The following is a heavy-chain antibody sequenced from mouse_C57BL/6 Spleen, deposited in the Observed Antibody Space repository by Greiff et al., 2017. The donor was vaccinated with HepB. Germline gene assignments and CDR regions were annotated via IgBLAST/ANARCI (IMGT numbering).Heavy chain of an antibody. D-gene: IGHD1-1*01. V-gene: IGHV1-80*01. J-gene: IGHJ1*03. CDR1: GYAFSSYW. CDR2: IYPGDGDT. Sequence: VQLQQSGAELVKPGASVKISCKASGYAFSSYWMNWVKQRPGKGLEWIGQIYPGDGDTNYNGKFKGKATLTADKSSSTAYMQLSSLTSEDSAVYFCASVYYYGSGDFDVWGTGTTVTVSS. CDR3: ASVYYYGSGDFDV.